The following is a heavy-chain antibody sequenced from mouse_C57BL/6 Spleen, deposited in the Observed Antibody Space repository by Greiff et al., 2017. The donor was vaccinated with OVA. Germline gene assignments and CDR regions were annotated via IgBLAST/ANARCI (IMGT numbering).Heavy chain of an antibody. D-gene: IGHD2-1*01. V-gene: IGHV2-6*01. CDR1: GFSLTSYG. Sequence: VKLQESGPGLVAPSQSLSITCTVSGFSLTSYGVDWVRQSPGKGLEWLGVIWGVGSTNYNSALKSRLSISKDNSKSQVFLKMNSLQTDDTAMYYCARSYYGNYGDAMDYWGQGTSVTVSS. CDR2: IWGVGST. CDR3: ARSYYGNYGDAMDY. J-gene: IGHJ4*01.